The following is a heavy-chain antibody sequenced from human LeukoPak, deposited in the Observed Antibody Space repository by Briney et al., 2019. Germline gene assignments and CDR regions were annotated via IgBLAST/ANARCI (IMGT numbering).Heavy chain of an antibody. CDR2: INTDTGNP. CDR1: GYTFTNFA. CDR3: ARDTFDL. Sequence: ASVKVSCKASGYTFTNFALNWVRQAPGQGLEWMGWINTDTGNPTYAQAFTGRFVFSLDTSVSTAYLQISSLKTEDTAVYYCARDTFDLWGQGTLVTVSS. V-gene: IGHV7-4-1*02. J-gene: IGHJ5*02.